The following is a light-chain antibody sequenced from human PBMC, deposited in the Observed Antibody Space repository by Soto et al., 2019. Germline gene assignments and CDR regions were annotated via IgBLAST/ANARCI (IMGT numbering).Light chain of an antibody. J-gene: IGKJ4*01. CDR1: QGVSSD. Sequence: IELWQSQSTLSLSTEERVPFSCLASQGVSSDLAWYQQKPGQAPRLLIYGASSRDTGIPARFSGSGSGTEFTLTISSLQSEDFAVYYCQQYNTYPLTFGGGTKVDNK. V-gene: IGKV3-15*01. CDR3: QQYNTYPLT. CDR2: GAS.